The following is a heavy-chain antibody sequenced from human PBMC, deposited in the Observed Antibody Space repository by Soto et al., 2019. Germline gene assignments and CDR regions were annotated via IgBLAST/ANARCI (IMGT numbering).Heavy chain of an antibody. CDR2: TYFRSKWYN. Sequence: SQTLSLTGAISGDSVSSKTAACNWIRQSPSRGLEWLGRTYFRSKWYNDYAISVKSRITINPDTSKNQFSLLLNSVTPEDTAVYYCARVFFAHFFHWFNPGGRGTLVTVPS. D-gene: IGHD3-3*01. J-gene: IGHJ5*02. CDR1: GDSVSSKTAA. CDR3: ARVFFAHFFHWFNP. V-gene: IGHV6-1*01.